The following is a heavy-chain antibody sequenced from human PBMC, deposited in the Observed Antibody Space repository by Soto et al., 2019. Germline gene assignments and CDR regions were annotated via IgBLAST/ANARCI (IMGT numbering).Heavy chain of an antibody. J-gene: IGHJ3*02. CDR1: GYTFTGYY. D-gene: IGHD3-3*01. CDR3: ARWPSFGLGSDAFDI. V-gene: IGHV1-2*02. Sequence: ASVKVSCKASGYTFTGYYMHWVRQAPGQGLEWMGWINPNSGGTNYAQKFQGRVTMTRVTSISTAYMELSRLRSDDTAVYYCARWPSFGLGSDAFDIWGQGTMVTVSS. CDR2: INPNSGGT.